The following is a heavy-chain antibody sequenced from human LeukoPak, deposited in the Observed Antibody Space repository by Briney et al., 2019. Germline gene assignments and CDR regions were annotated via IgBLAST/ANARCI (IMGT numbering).Heavy chain of an antibody. CDR1: GFTFSSYA. V-gene: IGHV3-23*01. Sequence: TGGSLRPSCAASGFTFSSYAMSWVRQAPGKGLEWVSAISGSGGSTYYADSVKGRFTISRDNSKNTLYLQMNSLRAEDTAVYYCAKGEGDSSGYYYFLAGYYYMDVWGKGTTVTVSS. D-gene: IGHD3-22*01. CDR2: ISGSGGST. J-gene: IGHJ6*03. CDR3: AKGEGDSSGYYYFLAGYYYMDV.